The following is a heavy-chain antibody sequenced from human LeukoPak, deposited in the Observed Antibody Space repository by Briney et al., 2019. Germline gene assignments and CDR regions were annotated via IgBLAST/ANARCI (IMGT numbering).Heavy chain of an antibody. CDR3: ARVDRYHYYLDV. J-gene: IGHJ6*03. CDR2: IIPVFGTA. V-gene: IGHV1-69*05. Sequence: ASVKVSCKASGGTFSTFSITWVRQAPGQGLEWMGGIIPVFGTANYAQQFQGRVTVATDESTSTAHLELSSLRSEDTAIYYCARVDRYHYYLDVWGKGTTVTVSS. CDR1: GGTFSTFS.